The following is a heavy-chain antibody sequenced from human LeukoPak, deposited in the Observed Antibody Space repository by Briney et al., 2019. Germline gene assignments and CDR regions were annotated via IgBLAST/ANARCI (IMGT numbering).Heavy chain of an antibody. D-gene: IGHD6-19*01. CDR3: VRIAVTSGRYYFDY. CDR2: MNPNSGGT. J-gene: IGHJ4*02. CDR1: GYTFTDFY. Sequence: ASVKVSCKASGYTFTDFYMHWVRQAPGQGLEWMGWMNPNSGGTDYVQKFQGRVAMTRDTSMKTAYIELSSLRSDDTAVYYCVRIAVTSGRYYFDYWGQGTLVTVSS. V-gene: IGHV1-2*02.